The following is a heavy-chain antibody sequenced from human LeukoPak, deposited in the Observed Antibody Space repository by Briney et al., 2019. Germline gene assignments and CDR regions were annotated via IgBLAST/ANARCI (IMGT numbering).Heavy chain of an antibody. CDR1: GFIFNSYS. V-gene: IGHV3-21*01. Sequence: GGSLRPSCLAAGFIFNSYSMNWVRPAPGDCLEWVSSISSSSRFIYYADSVKGRFTISRDNAKNSLYLQMNSLRAEDTAVYYCARDYGSGSYSDYWGQGTLVTVSS. CDR3: ARDYGSGSYSDY. CDR2: ISSSSRFI. D-gene: IGHD3-10*01. J-gene: IGHJ4*02.